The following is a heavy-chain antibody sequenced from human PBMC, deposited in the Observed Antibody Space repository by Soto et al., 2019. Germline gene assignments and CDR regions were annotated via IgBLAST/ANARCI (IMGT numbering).Heavy chain of an antibody. J-gene: IGHJ5*02. Sequence: GGSLGLSCAASRFTFNNYWMHWVRQAPGKGLVWVSRINTDGSRTSYADSVKGRFTISRDNARNTLYLQMDSLRDEDTAVYYCAKVATGSYNWFDPWGQGTLVTVSS. D-gene: IGHD1-1*01. V-gene: IGHV3-74*01. CDR2: INTDGSRT. CDR1: RFTFNNYW. CDR3: AKVATGSYNWFDP.